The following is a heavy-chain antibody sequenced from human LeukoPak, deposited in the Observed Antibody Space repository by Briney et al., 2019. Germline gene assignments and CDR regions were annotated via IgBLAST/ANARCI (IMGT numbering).Heavy chain of an antibody. Sequence: ASVKVSCKASGYSFSYYGISWVRQAPGQGLEWMGWISVYNGNTNYAQKLQGRVTMTTDTSTSTTYMELRSLRSDDNAVYFCARIVALYASGSYSSHTQFDYWGQGTLVTVSS. CDR2: ISVYNGNT. J-gene: IGHJ4*02. CDR1: GYSFSYYG. V-gene: IGHV1-18*01. D-gene: IGHD3-10*01. CDR3: ARIVALYASGSYSSHTQFDY.